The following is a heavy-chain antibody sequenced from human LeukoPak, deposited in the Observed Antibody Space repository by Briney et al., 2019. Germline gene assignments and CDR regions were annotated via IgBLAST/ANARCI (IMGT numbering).Heavy chain of an antibody. CDR1: GGSISSYY. J-gene: IGHJ3*02. V-gene: IGHV4-4*07. Sequence: SETLSLTCTVSGGSISSYYWSWIRQPAGKGLEWIGRIYTSGSTNYNPSLKSRVTMSVDTSKNQFSLKLSSVTAADTAVYFCARDGGIVVSDAPAAFDIWGQGTMVTVSS. CDR2: IYTSGST. CDR3: ARDGGIVVSDAPAAFDI. D-gene: IGHD2-2*01.